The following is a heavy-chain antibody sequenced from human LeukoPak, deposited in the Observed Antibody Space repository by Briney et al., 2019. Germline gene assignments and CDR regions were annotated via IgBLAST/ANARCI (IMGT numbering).Heavy chain of an antibody. CDR1: GFTFSSYA. V-gene: IGHV3-23*01. J-gene: IGHJ4*02. CDR3: ARVMGIASYFDY. D-gene: IGHD7-27*01. Sequence: PGGSLRLSCAASGFTFSSYAMSWVRQAPGKGLEWVSAISGSGSNTYYADSVKGRFTISRDNAKNTVNLQMNSLRAEDTAVYYCARVMGIASYFDYWGQGTLITVSS. CDR2: ISGSGSNT.